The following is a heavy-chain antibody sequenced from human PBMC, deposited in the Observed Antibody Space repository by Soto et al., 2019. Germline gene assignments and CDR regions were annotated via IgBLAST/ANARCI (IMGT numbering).Heavy chain of an antibody. CDR1: GGSISSSSYY. V-gene: IGHV4-39*01. Sequence: QLQLQESGPGLVKPSETLSLTCTVSGGSISSSSYYWGWIRQPPGKGLEWIGSIYYIGSTYYNPSLKSRVTISVDTSKNQFSLKLSSVTAADTAVYYCASYANGYSSGWADAFDIWGQGTMVTVSS. CDR2: IYYIGST. CDR3: ASYANGYSSGWADAFDI. J-gene: IGHJ3*02. D-gene: IGHD6-19*01.